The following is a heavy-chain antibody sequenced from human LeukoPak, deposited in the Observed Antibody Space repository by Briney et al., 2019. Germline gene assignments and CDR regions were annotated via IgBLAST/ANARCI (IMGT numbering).Heavy chain of an antibody. Sequence: ASVKVSCKASGYTFTGYYMHWVRQAPGQGLEWMGWINPNSGGTNYAQKFQGRVTMTRDTSISTAYMELSRLRSDDTAVYYCARVLRPAARGEGYWGQGTLVTVSS. CDR3: ARVLRPAARGEGY. V-gene: IGHV1-2*02. CDR1: GYTFTGYY. D-gene: IGHD2-2*01. J-gene: IGHJ4*02. CDR2: INPNSGGT.